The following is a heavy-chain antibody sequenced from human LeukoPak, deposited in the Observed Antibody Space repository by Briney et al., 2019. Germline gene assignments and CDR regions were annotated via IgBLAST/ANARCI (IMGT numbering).Heavy chain of an antibody. CDR2: ITDSGKT. Sequence: GGSLRLSCVGSGFTFNKYDMTWVRQAPGKGLEWVSTITDSGKTSYEDSVKGRFTISRDNSEKTLYLQMNSLRVEDTAIYFCAKDPARDFWAGYYMGNWGQGTLVTVSP. J-gene: IGHJ4*02. D-gene: IGHD3/OR15-3a*01. CDR3: AKDPARDFWAGYYMGN. V-gene: IGHV3-23*01. CDR1: GFTFNKYD.